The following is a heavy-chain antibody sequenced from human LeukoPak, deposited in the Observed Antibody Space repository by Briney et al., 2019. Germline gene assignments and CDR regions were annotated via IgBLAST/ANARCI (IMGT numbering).Heavy chain of an antibody. Sequence: PSETLSLTCTVSGGSISSYYWSWIRQPAGKGLEWIGRIYTSGSTNYNPSLKSRATMSVDTSKNQFSLKLSSVTAADTAVYYCARELAAVANYYYYYYMDVWGKGTTVTVSS. V-gene: IGHV4-4*07. D-gene: IGHD6-19*01. CDR1: GGSISSYY. J-gene: IGHJ6*03. CDR3: ARELAAVANYYYYYYMDV. CDR2: IYTSGST.